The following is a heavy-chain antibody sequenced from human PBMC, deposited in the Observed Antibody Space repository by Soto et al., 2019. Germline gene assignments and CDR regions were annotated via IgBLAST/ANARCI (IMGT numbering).Heavy chain of an antibody. CDR1: GGTFSSYA. Sequence: GASVKVSCKASGGTFSSYAISWVRQAPGQGLEWMGGIIPIFGTANYAQKFQGRVTITADESTSTAYMELSSLRSEDTAVYYCAIDDSSGPTQYNWFDPWGQGTLVTVSS. V-gene: IGHV1-69*13. D-gene: IGHD3-22*01. CDR2: IIPIFGTA. CDR3: AIDDSSGPTQYNWFDP. J-gene: IGHJ5*02.